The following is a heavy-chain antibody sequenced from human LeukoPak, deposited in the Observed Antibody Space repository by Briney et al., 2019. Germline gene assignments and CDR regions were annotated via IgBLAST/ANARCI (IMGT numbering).Heavy chain of an antibody. J-gene: IGHJ4*02. D-gene: IGHD6-6*01. V-gene: IGHV4-61*02. CDR3: ARVRGGEYSKATVDY. Sequence: SQTLSLTCTVSGGSISSGTYYWNWIRQPAGKGLEWIGRIYSSGSTNYNPSLKSRVTISVDKSKNQFSLKLSSVTAADTAVYYCARVRGGEYSKATVDYWGQGTLVTVSS. CDR1: GGSISSGTYY. CDR2: IYSSGST.